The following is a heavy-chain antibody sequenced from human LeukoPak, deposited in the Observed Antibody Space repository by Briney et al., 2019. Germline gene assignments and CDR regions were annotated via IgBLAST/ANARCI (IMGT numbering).Heavy chain of an antibody. CDR2: IYSGGST. Sequence: GGSLRLSCAASGFTVSSNYMSWVRQAPGKGLEWVSVIYSGGSTYYADSVKGRFTISRDNSKNTLYLQMNSLRAEDTAVYYCARDLGYSYGGFDPWGQGTLVTVS. CDR3: ARDLGYSYGGFDP. D-gene: IGHD5-18*01. V-gene: IGHV3-66*02. J-gene: IGHJ5*02. CDR1: GFTVSSNY.